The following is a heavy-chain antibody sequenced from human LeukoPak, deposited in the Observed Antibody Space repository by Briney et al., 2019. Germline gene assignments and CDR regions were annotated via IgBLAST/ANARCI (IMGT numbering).Heavy chain of an antibody. D-gene: IGHD3-10*01. CDR1: GVTFDDYT. Sequence: GGSLRLSCAASGVTFDDYTMHWVRQAPGKGLEWVSLITWDGGSTYYADSVKGRFTISRDNSKNSLYLQMNSLRTEDTALYYCAKGKNTGSYLSHVDYWGQGTLVTVSS. J-gene: IGHJ4*02. CDR3: AKGKNTGSYLSHVDY. V-gene: IGHV3-43*01. CDR2: ITWDGGST.